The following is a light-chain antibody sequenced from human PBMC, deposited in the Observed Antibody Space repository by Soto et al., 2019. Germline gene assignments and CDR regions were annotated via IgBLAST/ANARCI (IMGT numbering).Light chain of an antibody. CDR2: HVS. CDR1: ESLLHRNGNTY. Sequence: EIVLTQAPLSSPVTLGQPASISCTSSESLLHRNGNTYLSWLHQRPGQPPRLLIYHVSSRFSGIPDRFSSSGGGRHCTLRISRVEAEDVGVYYCVQATHFPWTFGQGTRVEV. CDR3: VQATHFPWT. V-gene: IGKV2-24*01. J-gene: IGKJ1*01.